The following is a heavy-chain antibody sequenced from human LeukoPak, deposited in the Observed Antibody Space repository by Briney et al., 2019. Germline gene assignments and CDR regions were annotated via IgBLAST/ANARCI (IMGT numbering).Heavy chain of an antibody. D-gene: IGHD6-19*01. V-gene: IGHV4-59*01. CDR3: ARVLQWRGAFDI. CDR2: IYYSGST. J-gene: IGHJ3*02. CDR1: GGSISSYY. Sequence: ASETLSLTCTVSGGSISSYYWSWIRQPPGKGLEWIGYIYYSGSTTYNPSLKSRVTISVDTSKTQFSLKLSSVPAADTAVYYCARVLQWRGAFDIRGQGTMVTVSS.